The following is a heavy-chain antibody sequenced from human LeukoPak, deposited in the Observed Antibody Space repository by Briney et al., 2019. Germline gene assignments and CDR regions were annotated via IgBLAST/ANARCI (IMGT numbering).Heavy chain of an antibody. CDR2: IRSKANSYAT. J-gene: IGHJ4*02. CDR3: TTHSSKYYYDSSGYYSDY. D-gene: IGHD3-22*01. Sequence: GGSLRLSCAASGFTSSGSAMHWVRQASGKGLEWVGRIRSKANSYATAYAASVKGRFTISRDDSKNTAYLQMNSLKTEDTAVYYCTTHSSKYYYDSSGYYSDYWGQGTLVTVSS. V-gene: IGHV3-73*01. CDR1: GFTSSGSA.